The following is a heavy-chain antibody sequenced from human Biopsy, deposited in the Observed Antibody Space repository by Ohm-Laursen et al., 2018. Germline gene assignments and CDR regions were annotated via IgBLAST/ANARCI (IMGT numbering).Heavy chain of an antibody. V-gene: IGHV4-59*08. CDR3: ARHPTGFWFDP. CDR2: IYYTGST. J-gene: IGHJ5*02. Sequence: GTLSLTYTVSGGSISSYYWSWIRQPPGKGLEWIGYIYYTGSTNYNPSLKSRVTISVDTSMNHLSLRLTSVTAADTALYFCARHPTGFWFDPWGHGTLVTVSS. CDR1: GGSISSYY.